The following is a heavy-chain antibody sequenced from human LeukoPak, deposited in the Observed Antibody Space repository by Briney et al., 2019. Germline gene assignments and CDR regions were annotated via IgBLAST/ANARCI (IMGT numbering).Heavy chain of an antibody. Sequence: SGGSLRLSCAASGFTFSSYGMHWVRQAPGRGLEWVAVIWYDGSNKYYADSVKGRFTISRDNSKNTLYLQMNSLRAEDTAVYYCARDGCSGYQDLGGYFDYWGQGTLVTVSS. CDR3: ARDGCSGYQDLGGYFDY. CDR2: IWYDGSNK. J-gene: IGHJ4*02. D-gene: IGHD5-12*01. V-gene: IGHV3-33*01. CDR1: GFTFSSYG.